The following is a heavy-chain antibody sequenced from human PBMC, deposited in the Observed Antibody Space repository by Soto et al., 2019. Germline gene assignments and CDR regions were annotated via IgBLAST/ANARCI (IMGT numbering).Heavy chain of an antibody. V-gene: IGHV1-18*01. CDR1: GYTFTSYG. CDR2: ISAYNGNP. CDR3: ARGEPTYYDFWSGYYKDWFDP. Sequence: ASVKVSCKASGYTFTSYGINWVRQAPGQGLEWMGWISAYNGNPNYAQKLQGRVTMTTDTSTSTAYMELRSLRSDDTAVYYCARGEPTYYDFWSGYYKDWFDPWGQGTLVTVSS. J-gene: IGHJ5*02. D-gene: IGHD3-3*01.